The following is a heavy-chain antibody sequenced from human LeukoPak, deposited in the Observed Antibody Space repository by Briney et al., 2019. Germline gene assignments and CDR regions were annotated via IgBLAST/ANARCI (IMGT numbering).Heavy chain of an antibody. CDR2: IIPILGIA. V-gene: IGHV1-69*04. Sequence: ASVKVSCKASGGTFSSYAISGVRQAPGQGLEWMGRIIPILGIANYAQKFQGRVTITADKSTSTAYMELSSLRSEDTAVYYCAIPTYYYDSSALDWGQGTLVTVSS. CDR3: AIPTYYYDSSALD. J-gene: IGHJ4*02. D-gene: IGHD3-22*01. CDR1: GGTFSSYA.